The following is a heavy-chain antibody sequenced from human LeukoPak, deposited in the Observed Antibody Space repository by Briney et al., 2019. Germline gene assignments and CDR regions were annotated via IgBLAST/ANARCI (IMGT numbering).Heavy chain of an antibody. CDR2: INPRTGDT. CDR3: AREHSSSSGKVFDY. J-gene: IGHJ4*02. CDR1: GYSFIDYY. D-gene: IGHD6-6*01. V-gene: IGHV1-2*02. Sequence: ASVKVSCKASGYSFIDYYIHWVRQAPGLGFEWLGWINPRTGDTHYGQQFQGRVTMTRDTSISTAYMELSRLRSDDTAVYYCAREHSSSSGKVFDYWGQGTLVTVSS.